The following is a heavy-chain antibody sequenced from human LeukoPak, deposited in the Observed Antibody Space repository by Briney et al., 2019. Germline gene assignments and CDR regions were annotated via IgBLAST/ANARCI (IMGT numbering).Heavy chain of an antibody. CDR1: GYTFTGYY. CDR3: ARGGDDAFDI. CDR2: INPNSGGT. D-gene: IGHD7-27*01. J-gene: IGHJ3*02. Sequence: ASVKVSCKASGYTFTGYYMHWVRQAPGQGLEWMGWINPNSGGTNYAQNFQGRVTMTRDTSISTAYMGLTRLRSDDTAVYYCARGGDDAFDIWGQGTMVTVSS. V-gene: IGHV1-2*02.